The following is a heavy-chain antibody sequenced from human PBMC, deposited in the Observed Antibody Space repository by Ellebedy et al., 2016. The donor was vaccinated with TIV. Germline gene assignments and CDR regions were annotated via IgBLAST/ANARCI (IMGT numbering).Heavy chain of an antibody. J-gene: IGHJ4*02. V-gene: IGHV1-46*01. Sequence: ASVKVSCXASGYRLSRYYIHWMRQAPGRRLEWMGVIDPSNGGTSYSQKFQGRLLVTTDTSTSTVYMDLSSLRFDDTAMYYCARYHSSGDDYWGQGTLVTVSS. CDR3: ARYHSSGDDY. CDR1: GYRLSRYY. CDR2: IDPSNGGT. D-gene: IGHD3-22*01.